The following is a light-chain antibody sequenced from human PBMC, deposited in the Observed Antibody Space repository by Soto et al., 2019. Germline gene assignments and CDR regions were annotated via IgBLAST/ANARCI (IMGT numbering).Light chain of an antibody. CDR2: EVS. CDR1: SSDVGGYNY. J-gene: IGLJ1*01. V-gene: IGLV2-14*01. CDR3: SSYTSSSSYV. Sequence: QSVLTQPASVSGSPGQSITISCTGTSSDVGGYNYVSWYQQHPGKAPKLMIYEVSNRLSGVSNRFSGSKSGNTASLTISGLQAEDEADYYCSSYTSSSSYVFGTGTKSPS.